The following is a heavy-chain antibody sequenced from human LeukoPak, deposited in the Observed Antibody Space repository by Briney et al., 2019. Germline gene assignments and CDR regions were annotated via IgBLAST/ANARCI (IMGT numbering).Heavy chain of an antibody. CDR2: INTYNGNT. J-gene: IGHJ4*02. CDR3: ARGTESSVRY. Sequence: ASVKVSCKASGYTFTSYGITWVRRAPGQGLEWMGWINTYNGNTKYAQKLQGRVTVTADTSTSTAYLDLRSLRSDDTAVYYCARGTESSVRYWGQGTLVTVSS. D-gene: IGHD6-25*01. CDR1: GYTFTSYG. V-gene: IGHV1-18*01.